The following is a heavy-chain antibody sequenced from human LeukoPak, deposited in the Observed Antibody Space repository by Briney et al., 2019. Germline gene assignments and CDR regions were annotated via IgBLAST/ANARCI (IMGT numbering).Heavy chain of an antibody. CDR3: ARDHSGIEHYYYYYGMDV. CDR2: IKQDGSEK. V-gene: IGHV3-7*01. J-gene: IGHJ6*02. D-gene: IGHD3-10*01. Sequence: GGSLRLSCAASGFTFSSYWMSWVRQAPGKGLEWVANIKQDGSEKYYVDSVKGRFTISRDNAKNSLYLQMNSLRAEDTAVYYCARDHSGIEHYYYYYGMDVWGQGTTVTVSS. CDR1: GFTFSSYW.